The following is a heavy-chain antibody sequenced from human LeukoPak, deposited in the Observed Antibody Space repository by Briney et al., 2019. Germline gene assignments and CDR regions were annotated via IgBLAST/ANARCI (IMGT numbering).Heavy chain of an antibody. J-gene: IGHJ3*02. CDR1: GFTFSSCS. CDR3: ARDKTEQWLVLEAFDI. Sequence: KPGGSLRLSCAASGFTFSSCSMNWVRQTPGKGLEWVSSISATSSYIYYADSARGRFTISRDNAKNSLYLQMNSLRAEDTAVYYCARDKTEQWLVLEAFDIWGQGTVVTVSS. V-gene: IGHV3-21*01. D-gene: IGHD6-19*01. CDR2: ISATSSYI.